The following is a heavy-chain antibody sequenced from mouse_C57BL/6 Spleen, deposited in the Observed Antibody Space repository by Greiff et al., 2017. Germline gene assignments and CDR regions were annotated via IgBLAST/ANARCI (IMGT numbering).Heavy chain of an antibody. CDR3: TDGSSPWFAY. Sequence: EVKVEESGGGLVQPGGSMKLSCAASGFTFSDAWMDWVSQSPEKGLEWVAEIRNKANNHATYYAESVKGRFTISRDDSKSSVYLQMNSLRAEDTGIYYCTDGSSPWFAYWGQGTLVTVSA. V-gene: IGHV6-6*01. CDR1: GFTFSDAW. D-gene: IGHD1-1*01. CDR2: IRNKANNHAT. J-gene: IGHJ3*01.